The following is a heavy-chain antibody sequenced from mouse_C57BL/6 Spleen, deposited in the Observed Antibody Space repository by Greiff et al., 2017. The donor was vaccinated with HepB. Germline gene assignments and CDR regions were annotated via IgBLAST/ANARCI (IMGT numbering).Heavy chain of an antibody. V-gene: IGHV1-74*01. CDR1: GYTFTSYW. Sequence: QVQLKQPGAELVKPGASVKVSCKASGYTFTSYWMHWVKQRPGQGLEWIGRIHPSDSDTNYNQKFKGKATLTVDKSSSTAYMQLSSLTSEDSAVYYCAIGITTVVGGYFDVWGTGTTVTVSS. CDR3: AIGITTVVGGYFDV. J-gene: IGHJ1*03. CDR2: IHPSDSDT. D-gene: IGHD1-1*01.